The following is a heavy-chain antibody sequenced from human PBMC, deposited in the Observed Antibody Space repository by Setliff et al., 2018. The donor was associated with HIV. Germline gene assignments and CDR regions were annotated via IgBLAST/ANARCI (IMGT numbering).Heavy chain of an antibody. Sequence: GASVKVSCKASGYTFTSYAMHWVRQAPGQRLEWMGWINVGNGDTKYSQEFQGRISITRDTSTNTAYMELSSLRSDDTAVYFCARGALLAVFDFDHWGQGTQVTVSS. D-gene: IGHD3-10*01. J-gene: IGHJ4*02. V-gene: IGHV1-3*01. CDR3: ARGALLAVFDFDH. CDR2: INVGNGDT. CDR1: GYTFTSYA.